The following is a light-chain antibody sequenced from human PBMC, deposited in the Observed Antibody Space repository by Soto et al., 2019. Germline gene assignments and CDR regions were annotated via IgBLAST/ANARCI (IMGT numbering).Light chain of an antibody. CDR3: QQANSFPFT. CDR1: QIIGSW. Sequence: DIQMTQSPSSVSASIGDRVTITCRASQIIGSWLAWYQQKPGKAPTLPIYAASSLQSGVPSRFSGSGSGTDFTLTITSLQAEDSATYYCQQANSFPFTFGPGTKVHIK. J-gene: IGKJ3*01. V-gene: IGKV1-12*02. CDR2: AAS.